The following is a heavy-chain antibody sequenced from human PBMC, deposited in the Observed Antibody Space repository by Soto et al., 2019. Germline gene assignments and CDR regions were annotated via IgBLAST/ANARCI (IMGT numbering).Heavy chain of an antibody. CDR1: AGSVSSGIYY. D-gene: IGHD6-19*01. V-gene: IGHV4-61*01. J-gene: IGHJ6*01. CDR2: IYYSGST. CDR3: ARRIAVARMYCFDY. Sequence: ASETLSLTCTVSAGSVSSGIYYLFCILQPPRKGLEWIGYIYYSGSTNYNPSLKSRVTISVDTSKNQFSLNLSSVTAADTAVYYCARRIAVARMYCFDYRGRECTVTVCS.